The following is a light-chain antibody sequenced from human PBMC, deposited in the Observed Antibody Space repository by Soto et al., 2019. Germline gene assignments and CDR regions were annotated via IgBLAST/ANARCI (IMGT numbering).Light chain of an antibody. CDR2: EVT. CDR3: SSYTSSSTRV. CDR1: SSDVGAYDY. V-gene: IGLV2-14*03. J-gene: IGLJ1*01. Sequence: QSVLTQPASVSGSPGQSIASSCTGTSSDVGAYDYVSWYQQHPDKAPKLLIYEVTNRPSGVSNRFSGSKSVNTATLTISGLQAEHEADYYCSSYTSSSTRVFGTGNKVTVL.